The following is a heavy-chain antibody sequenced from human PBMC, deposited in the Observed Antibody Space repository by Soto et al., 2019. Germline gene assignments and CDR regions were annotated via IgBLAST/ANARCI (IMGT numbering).Heavy chain of an antibody. D-gene: IGHD3-10*01. Sequence: GGSLRLSCAASGSTFSDHYMTWIRQAPGKGLEWVSKISESGAAIFYADSVKGRFTVSRDNAKNSLYLQMDSLRTEDTAVYYCASDPYYYASGYWGQGTLVTVSS. CDR2: ISESGAAI. CDR3: ASDPYYYASGY. CDR1: GSTFSDHY. V-gene: IGHV3-11*01. J-gene: IGHJ4*02.